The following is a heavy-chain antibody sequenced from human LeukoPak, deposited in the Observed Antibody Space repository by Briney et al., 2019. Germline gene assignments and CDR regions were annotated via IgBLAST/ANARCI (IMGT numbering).Heavy chain of an antibody. CDR2: IYTSGST. Sequence: ASETLSLTCSFSGGSISSYYWSWIRQPAGKGLEWIGRIYTSGSTNYNPSLKSRVSISVDTSKNQFSLRLGSVTAADTALYYCARGFPLYSGTYSDTFDIWGRGTMVTVSS. V-gene: IGHV4-4*07. CDR3: ARGFPLYSGTYSDTFDI. D-gene: IGHD1-26*01. CDR1: GGSISSYY. J-gene: IGHJ3*02.